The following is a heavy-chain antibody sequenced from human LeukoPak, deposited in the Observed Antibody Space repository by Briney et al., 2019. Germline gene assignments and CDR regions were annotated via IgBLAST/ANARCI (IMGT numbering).Heavy chain of an antibody. CDR2: INHSGST. V-gene: IGHV4-34*01. J-gene: IGHJ5*02. D-gene: IGHD1-20*01. CDR3: ARRGYNWYLQSRYNWFDP. CDR1: GGSFSGYY. Sequence: SETLSLTCAVYGGSFSGYYWSWIRQPPGKGLEWIGEINHSGSTNYNPSLKSRVTISVDTSKNQFSLKLSSVTAADTAVYYCARRGYNWYLQSRYNWFDPWGQGTLVTVSS.